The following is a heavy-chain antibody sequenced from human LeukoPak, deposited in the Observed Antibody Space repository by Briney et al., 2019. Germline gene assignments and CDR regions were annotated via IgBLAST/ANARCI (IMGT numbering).Heavy chain of an antibody. CDR2: SSAYNCNT. CDR1: GYTFTSYG. D-gene: IGHD3-10*01. V-gene: IGHV1-18*01. CDR3: ARDPPFLGPQLLWFGAPDAFDI. Sequence: ASVKVSCKASGYTFTSYGISWVRQAPGQGLEGMGWSSAYNCNTNYAQKLQGRVTMTTDTSTSKAYMELRSLRSDDTAVYYCARDPPFLGPQLLWFGAPDAFDIWGQGTMVTVSS. J-gene: IGHJ3*02.